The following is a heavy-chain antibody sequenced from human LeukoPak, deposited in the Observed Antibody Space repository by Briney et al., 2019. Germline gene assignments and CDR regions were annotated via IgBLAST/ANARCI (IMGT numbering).Heavy chain of an antibody. J-gene: IGHJ4*02. CDR1: GGSISSGDYY. D-gene: IGHD6-6*01. Sequence: SETLSLTCTVSGGSISSGDYYWSWVRQPPGKGLEWIGYIYYSGSTYYNPSLKSRVTISVDTSKNQFSLKLSSVTAADTAVYYCARGLYSSSSGDYWGQGTLVTVSS. CDR3: ARGLYSSSSGDY. CDR2: IYYSGST. V-gene: IGHV4-30-4*08.